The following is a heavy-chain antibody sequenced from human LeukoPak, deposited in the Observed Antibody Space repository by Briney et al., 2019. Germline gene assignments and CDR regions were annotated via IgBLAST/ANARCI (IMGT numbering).Heavy chain of an antibody. V-gene: IGHV4-39*07. CDR3: ARSRYTYYYGSGSYYNPFDY. D-gene: IGHD3-10*01. CDR2: IYYSGST. CDR1: GGSISSSSYY. J-gene: IGHJ4*02. Sequence: PSETLSLTCTVPGGSISSSSYYWGWIRQPPGKGLEWIGSIYYSGSTYYNPSLKSRVTISVDTSKNQFSLKLSSVTAADTAVYYCARSRYTYYYGSGSYYNPFDYWGQGTLVTVSS.